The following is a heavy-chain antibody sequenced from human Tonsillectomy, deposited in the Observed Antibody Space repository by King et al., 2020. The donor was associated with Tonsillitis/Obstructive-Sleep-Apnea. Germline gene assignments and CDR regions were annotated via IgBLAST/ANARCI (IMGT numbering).Heavy chain of an antibody. CDR1: GFTFNNYA. Sequence: VQLVESGGGLVQPGGSLRLSCGASGFTFNNYAMSWVRQAPGKGLEWVSGISGSGDITYYADSVKGRFTISRDNSKSTLYLQMNSLRVDDTAVYYCAKDLGDSSGWFVSWFDPWGQGTLVTVSS. V-gene: IGHV3-23*04. J-gene: IGHJ5*02. D-gene: IGHD6-19*01. CDR3: AKDLGDSSGWFVSWFDP. CDR2: ISGSGDIT.